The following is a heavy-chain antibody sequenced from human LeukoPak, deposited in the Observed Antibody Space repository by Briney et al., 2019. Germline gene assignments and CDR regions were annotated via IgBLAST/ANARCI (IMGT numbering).Heavy chain of an antibody. J-gene: IGHJ4*02. V-gene: IGHV3-21*01. CDR2: ISSSSSYI. Sequence: PGGSLRLSCAASGFTFSNYGMNWVRQAPGKGLEWVSSISSSSSYIYYADSVKGRFTISRDNAKNSLYLQMNSLRAEDTAVYYCARLGGAWELLLGFDYWGQGTLVTVSS. D-gene: IGHD1-26*01. CDR3: ARLGGAWELLLGFDY. CDR1: GFTFSNYG.